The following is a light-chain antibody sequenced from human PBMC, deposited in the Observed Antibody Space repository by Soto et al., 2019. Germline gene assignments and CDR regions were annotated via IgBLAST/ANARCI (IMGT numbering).Light chain of an antibody. Sequence: ASQVTQSPASLPAAVGDRVTITCRASQGIRNDLGWYQQKPGKAPKLLIYDASSLQSGVPSRFSGSGSGTEFTLTISSLQSEDFAVYYCQQYNHWWTFGQGTKVDIK. CDR1: QGIRND. CDR3: QQYNHWWT. J-gene: IGKJ1*01. CDR2: DAS. V-gene: IGKV1-13*02.